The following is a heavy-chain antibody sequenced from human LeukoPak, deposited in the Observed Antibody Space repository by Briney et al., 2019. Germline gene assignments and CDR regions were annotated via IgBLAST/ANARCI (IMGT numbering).Heavy chain of an antibody. V-gene: IGHV3-30*04. CDR3: AKDPRTGAVSGIFYFDY. D-gene: IGHD6-19*01. CDR2: ILYDGSEK. Sequence: PGRSLRLSCAASGFTFSSYAMHWVRQAPGKGLEWVAVILYDGSEKYYTESVKGRFTISRDNSKNTLYLQMDSLRPEDTAVYYCAKDPRTGAVSGIFYFDYWGQGTLLTVSS. CDR1: GFTFSSYA. J-gene: IGHJ4*02.